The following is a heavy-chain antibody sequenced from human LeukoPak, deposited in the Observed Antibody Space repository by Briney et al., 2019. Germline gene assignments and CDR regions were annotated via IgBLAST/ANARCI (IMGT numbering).Heavy chain of an antibody. D-gene: IGHD3-10*01. CDR1: GGSFSGYY. V-gene: IGHV4-34*01. CDR3: ARESPITMVRGRYYYYMDV. J-gene: IGHJ6*03. Sequence: TSETLSLTCAVSGGSFSGYYWSWIRQPPGKGLEWIGEINHGGSTNYNPSLKSRVTISVDTSKNQFSLKLSSVTAADTAVYYCARESPITMVRGRYYYYMDVWGKGTTVTISS. CDR2: INHGGST.